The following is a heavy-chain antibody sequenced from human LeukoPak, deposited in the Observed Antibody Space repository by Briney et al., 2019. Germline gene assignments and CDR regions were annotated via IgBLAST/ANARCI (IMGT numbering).Heavy chain of an antibody. Sequence: ASVKVSCKASGYTFTSYAMNWVRQAPGQGLEWMGWINTNTGNPTYAQGFTGRFVFSLDTSVSTAYLQISSLKAEDTAVYYCARAGRRTATIKMYFGYWGQGTLVTVSS. CDR3: ARAGRRTATIKMYFGY. D-gene: IGHD5-24*01. V-gene: IGHV7-4-1*02. CDR2: INTNTGNP. J-gene: IGHJ4*02. CDR1: GYTFTSYA.